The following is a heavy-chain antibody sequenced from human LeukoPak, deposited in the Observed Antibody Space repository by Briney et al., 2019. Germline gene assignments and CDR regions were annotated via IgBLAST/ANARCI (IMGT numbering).Heavy chain of an antibody. CDR1: GGSISSSSYY. V-gene: IGHV4-39*01. J-gene: IGHJ4*02. CDR3: ARRGRRVAYGLDY. D-gene: IGHD3-10*01. Sequence: PSETLSPTCTVSGGSISSSSYYWGWIRQPPGKGLEWIGSIYYSGSTYYNPSLKSRVTISVDTSKNQFSLKLSSVTAADTAVYYCARRGRRVAYGLDYWGQGTLVTVSS. CDR2: IYYSGST.